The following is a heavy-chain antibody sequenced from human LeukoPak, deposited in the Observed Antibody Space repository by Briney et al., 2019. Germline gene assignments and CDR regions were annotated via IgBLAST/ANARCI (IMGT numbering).Heavy chain of an antibody. Sequence: GGSLRLSCAASGFTFSSYSMNWVRQAPGKGLEWVSSISSSSSYIYYADSVKGRFTISRDNSKNSLYLQINSLRTEDTALYYCAKDPSITGTTPFDYWGQGTLVTVSS. CDR1: GFTFSSYS. J-gene: IGHJ4*02. CDR3: AKDPSITGTTPFDY. CDR2: ISSSSSYI. V-gene: IGHV3-21*04. D-gene: IGHD1-7*01.